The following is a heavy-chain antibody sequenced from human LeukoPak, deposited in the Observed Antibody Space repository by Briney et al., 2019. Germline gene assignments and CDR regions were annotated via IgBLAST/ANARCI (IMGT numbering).Heavy chain of an antibody. J-gene: IGHJ4*02. V-gene: IGHV4-61*02. Sequence: SQTLSLTCTVSGGSISSGSYYWSWIRQPAGKGLEWIGRIYTSGSTNYNPSLKSRVTISVDTSKNQFSLKLSSVTAADTAVYYCVRGGSGSYYNSGFDYWGQGTLVTVSS. CDR2: IYTSGST. CDR3: VRGGSGSYYNSGFDY. D-gene: IGHD3-10*01. CDR1: GGSISSGSYY.